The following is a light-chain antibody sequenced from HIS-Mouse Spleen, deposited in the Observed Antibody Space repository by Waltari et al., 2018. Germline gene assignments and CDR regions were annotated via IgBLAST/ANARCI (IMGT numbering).Light chain of an antibody. CDR1: SSDIGRYNL. Sequence: QSALTQPASASGSPGQSITISCTGTSSDIGRYNLVSWYQQHPGKASKLMIYEGSKRPSGVSNRFSGSKSGNTASLTISGLQAEDEADYYCCSYAGSSTWVFGGGTKLTVL. CDR2: EGS. V-gene: IGLV2-23*01. J-gene: IGLJ3*02. CDR3: CSYAGSSTWV.